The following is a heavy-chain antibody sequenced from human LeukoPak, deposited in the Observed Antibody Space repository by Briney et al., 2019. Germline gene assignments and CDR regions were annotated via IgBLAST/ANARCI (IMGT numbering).Heavy chain of an antibody. CDR2: IYYSGST. Sequence: SETLSLTCTVSGGSISSTSYYWGWIRQPPRKGLEWIGSIYYSGSTSYNPSLRSRVTISVDTSKDQFSLKLSSVAAADTAVYYCARTQYSTSPGGYYYYYMDVWGKGTTLTVSS. CDR3: ARTQYSTSPGGYYYYYMDV. CDR1: GGSISSTSYY. D-gene: IGHD6-6*01. J-gene: IGHJ6*03. V-gene: IGHV4-39*01.